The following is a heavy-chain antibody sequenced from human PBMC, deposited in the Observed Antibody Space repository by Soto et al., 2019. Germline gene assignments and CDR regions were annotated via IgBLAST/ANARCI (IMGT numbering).Heavy chain of an antibody. CDR2: IYSGGST. D-gene: IGHD6-19*01. CDR1: GFIVSSYY. CDR3: AKSGGNGWFADAFDV. Sequence: LRLSCAGSGFIVSSYYMSWVRQAPGKGLEWISVIYSGGSTYYADSVKGRFTISRDNSENTLYLQLNSLRAEDTAVYYCAKSGGNGWFADAFDVWGQGTMVTVSS. V-gene: IGHV3-53*01. J-gene: IGHJ3*01.